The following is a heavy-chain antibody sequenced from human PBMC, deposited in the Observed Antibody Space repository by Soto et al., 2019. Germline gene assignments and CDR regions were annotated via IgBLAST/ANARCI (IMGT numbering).Heavy chain of an antibody. D-gene: IGHD6-13*01. CDR3: ARDQQFRNWFDS. Sequence: GASVKVSFKASGYTFIRYAMHWVRQAPGQRLEWMGWINAGNGNTKYSQKFEGRVTLTTDTSANTVYMELSSLRFEDTALYYCARDQQFRNWFDSWGQGTLVTVSS. V-gene: IGHV1-3*01. J-gene: IGHJ5*01. CDR1: GYTFIRYA. CDR2: INAGNGNT.